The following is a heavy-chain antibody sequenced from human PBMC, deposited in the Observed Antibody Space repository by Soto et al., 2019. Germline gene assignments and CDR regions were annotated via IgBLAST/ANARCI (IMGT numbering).Heavy chain of an antibody. V-gene: IGHV3-7*01. Sequence: GGSLRLSCAASGFTFSSSWMHWVCQAPEKGLEWVADIKCDGSEKYYVDSVKGRFTISRDNAKNTLYLQMNSLRAEDTAVYYCARDSVQALYGDYVPGYYGMDVWGQGTTVTVSS. J-gene: IGHJ6*02. CDR2: IKCDGSEK. D-gene: IGHD4-17*01. CDR3: ARDSVQALYGDYVPGYYGMDV. CDR1: GFTFSSSW.